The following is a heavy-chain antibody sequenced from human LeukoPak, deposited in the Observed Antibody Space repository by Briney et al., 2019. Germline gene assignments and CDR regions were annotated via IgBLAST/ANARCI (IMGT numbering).Heavy chain of an antibody. J-gene: IGHJ4*02. CDR1: GGTFSSYA. CDR3: ARDAYYYDSSGYRDY. V-gene: IGHV3-30*01. CDR2: ISYDGSNK. Sequence: SCKASGGTFSSYAMHWVRQAPGKGLEWVAVISYDGSNKYYADSVKGRFTISRDNSKNTLYLQMNSLRAEDTAVYYCARDAYYYDSSGYRDYWGQGTLVTVSS. D-gene: IGHD3-22*01.